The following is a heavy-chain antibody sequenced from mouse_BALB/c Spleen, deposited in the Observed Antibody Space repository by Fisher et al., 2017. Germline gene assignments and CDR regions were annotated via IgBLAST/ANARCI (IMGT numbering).Heavy chain of an antibody. J-gene: IGHJ4*01. D-gene: IGHD1-1*01. CDR3: ARKLRYAMDY. V-gene: IGHV1-4*01. Sequence: KFKGKATLTADKSSSTAYMQLSSLTSEDSAVYYCARKLRYAMDYWGQGTSVTVSS.